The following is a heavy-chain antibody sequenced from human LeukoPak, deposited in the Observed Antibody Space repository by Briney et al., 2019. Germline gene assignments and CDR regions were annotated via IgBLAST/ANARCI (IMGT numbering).Heavy chain of an antibody. V-gene: IGHV3-23*01. D-gene: IGHD3/OR15-3a*01. J-gene: IGHJ4*02. Sequence: GGSLRLSCAASGFTVTTLAITGVRQAPGGGLEWVSVIGESVGRTYYADAVKGRFTISRDKSKNTLYLQMNSLRAEDTAVYYCAKGPTDSCCEKLDSWGQGTLVTVSS. CDR3: AKGPTDSCCEKLDS. CDR1: GFTVTTLA. CDR2: IGESVGRT.